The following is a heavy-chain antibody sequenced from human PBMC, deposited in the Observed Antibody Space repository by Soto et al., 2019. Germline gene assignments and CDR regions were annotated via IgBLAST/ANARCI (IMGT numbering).Heavy chain of an antibody. J-gene: IGHJ5*02. CDR2: IGTAGDT. CDR1: GFTFSMYD. D-gene: IGHD3-10*01. Sequence: EVQLVDSGGGLVKPGGSLRLSCAASGFTFSMYDMHWVRQATGKGLEWVSGIGTAGDTYYPGSVKGRFTISRENAKNSLYLEMNSLRAGDTAVYYCAREGGYYGSALDPWGQGTLVIVSS. V-gene: IGHV3-13*01. CDR3: AREGGYYGSALDP.